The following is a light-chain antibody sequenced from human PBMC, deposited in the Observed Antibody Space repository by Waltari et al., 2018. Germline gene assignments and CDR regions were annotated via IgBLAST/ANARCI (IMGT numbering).Light chain of an antibody. V-gene: IGLV2-23*02. CDR3: CSYVGGNTYIM. Sequence: QSALTQPASVSGSPGQSITISCTKTSGALGIVSWYQQHPGKAPQLIISEVSKRPSGISYRFSGSKSGNTASLTISGLQAEDEADYYCCSYVGGNTYIMLGGGTKVTVL. CDR2: EVS. CDR1: SGALGI. J-gene: IGLJ3*02.